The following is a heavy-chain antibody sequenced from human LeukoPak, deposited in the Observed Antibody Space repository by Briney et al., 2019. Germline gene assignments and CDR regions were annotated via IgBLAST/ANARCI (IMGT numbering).Heavy chain of an antibody. V-gene: IGHV3-21*01. D-gene: IGHD6-19*01. CDR3: ARDHHSSGWFGEYYFDY. CDR2: ISSSSSYI. J-gene: IGHJ4*02. CDR1: GFTFSSYS. Sequence: GGSLRLSCAASGFTFSSYSMNWVRQAPGKGLEWVSSISSSSSYIYYADSVKGRFTISRDNAKNSLNLQMNSLRAEDTAVYYCARDHHSSGWFGEYYFDYWGQGTLVTVSS.